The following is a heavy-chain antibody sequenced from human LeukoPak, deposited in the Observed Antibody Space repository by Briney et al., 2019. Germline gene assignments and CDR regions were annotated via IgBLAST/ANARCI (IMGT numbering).Heavy chain of an antibody. Sequence: GGSLRLSCAASGFTFSDYYMSWIRQAPGKGLEWVSAISGSGGSTYYADSVKGRFTISRDNSKNTLYLQMNSLRAEDTAVYYCAKGPHQWLVTRGFDYWGQGTLVTVSS. CDR3: AKGPHQWLVTRGFDY. D-gene: IGHD6-19*01. J-gene: IGHJ4*02. CDR2: ISGSGGST. CDR1: GFTFSDYY. V-gene: IGHV3-23*01.